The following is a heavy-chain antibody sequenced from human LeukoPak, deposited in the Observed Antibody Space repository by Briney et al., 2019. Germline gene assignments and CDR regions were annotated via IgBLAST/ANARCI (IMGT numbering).Heavy chain of an antibody. CDR2: IYYSGGT. D-gene: IGHD3-22*01. V-gene: IGHV4-31*03. CDR3: ARTMDDSSGYLLNGETYYFDY. Sequence: SQTLSLTCTVSGGSISSGGYYWSWIRQHPGKGLEWIGYIYYSGGTYYNPSLKSRVTISVDTSKNQFSLKLSSVTAADTAVYYCARTMDDSSGYLLNGETYYFDYWGQGTLVTVSS. J-gene: IGHJ4*02. CDR1: GGSISSGGYY.